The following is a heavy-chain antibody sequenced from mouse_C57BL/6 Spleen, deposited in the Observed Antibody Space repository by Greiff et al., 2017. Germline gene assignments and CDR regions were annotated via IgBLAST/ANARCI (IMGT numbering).Heavy chain of an antibody. Sequence: QVQLQQSGPELVKPGASVKISCKASGYAFSSSWMNWVKQRPGKGLEWIGRIYPGDGNTNYNGKFKGKATLTADKSSSTGYMQLSSLTSEDSAVYCWAVGDFYGMDWYLDAGGTGPWVSVSS. CDR1: GYAFSSSW. CDR2: IYPGDGNT. CDR3: AVGDFYGMDWYLDA. D-gene: IGHD1-1*01. V-gene: IGHV1-82*01. J-gene: IGHJ1*03.